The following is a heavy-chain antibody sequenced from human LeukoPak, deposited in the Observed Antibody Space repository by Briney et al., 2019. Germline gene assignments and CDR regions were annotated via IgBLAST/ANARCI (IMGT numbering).Heavy chain of an antibody. V-gene: IGHV3-23*01. J-gene: IGHJ4*02. D-gene: IGHD5-18*01. Sequence: GGSLRLSCAASGFTFNNYAMSWVRQAPGKGLEWVSAISSSGDITFYADSVKGRFTISRDNSRYTLYLQMNSLRAEDAAVYYCAKDELWLAHWGQGTLVTVSS. CDR1: GFTFNNYA. CDR3: AKDELWLAH. CDR2: ISSSGDIT.